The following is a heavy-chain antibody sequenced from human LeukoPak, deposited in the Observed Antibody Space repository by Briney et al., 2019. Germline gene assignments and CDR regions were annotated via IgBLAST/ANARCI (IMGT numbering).Heavy chain of an antibody. CDR1: GYTFTGYY. D-gene: IGHD2-2*01. CDR2: INPNSGGT. V-gene: IGHV1-2*02. J-gene: IGHJ3*02. CDR3: ARALSSYCNSAGCYSLNAFDI. Sequence: ASVKVSCKASGYTFTGYYMHWVRQAPGQGLEWMGWINPNSGGTNYAQKFQGRVTMTRDTSISTAYMELSRLRSDDTAVYYCARALSSYCNSAGCYSLNAFDIWGQGTTVTVSS.